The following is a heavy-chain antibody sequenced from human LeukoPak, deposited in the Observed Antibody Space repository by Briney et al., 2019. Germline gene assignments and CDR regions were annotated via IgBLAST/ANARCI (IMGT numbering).Heavy chain of an antibody. V-gene: IGHV1-3*04. Sequence: ASVKVSCKASGYTFTSYAMHWVRQAPGQRLECMGWINTGNGNTKYSQKFQGRVTITRDTSASTAYMDLSSLRSEDTAVYYCARRDYSNHDHMDVWGQGTTVTVSS. CDR1: GYTFTSYA. D-gene: IGHD4-11*01. CDR2: INTGNGNT. CDR3: ARRDYSNHDHMDV. J-gene: IGHJ6*02.